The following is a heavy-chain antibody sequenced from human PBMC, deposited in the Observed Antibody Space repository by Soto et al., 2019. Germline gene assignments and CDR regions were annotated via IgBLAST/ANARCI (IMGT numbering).Heavy chain of an antibody. CDR3: AKDKWGLRHGEKTRGYFDY. D-gene: IGHD3-10*01. J-gene: IGHJ4*02. Sequence: QVQLVESGGGVVQPGRSLRLSCAASGFTFSSYGMHWVRQAPGKGLEWVAVISYDGSNKYYADSVKGRFTISRDNSKNTLYLQMNSLRAEDTAVYYCAKDKWGLRHGEKTRGYFDYWGQGTLVTVSS. V-gene: IGHV3-30*18. CDR1: GFTFSSYG. CDR2: ISYDGSNK.